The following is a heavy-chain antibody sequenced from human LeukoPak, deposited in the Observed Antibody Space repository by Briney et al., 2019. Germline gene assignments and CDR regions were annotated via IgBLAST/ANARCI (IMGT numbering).Heavy chain of an antibody. D-gene: IGHD3-22*01. CDR2: IGGSGGGT. CDR1: GFTFTNYA. J-gene: IGHJ4*02. V-gene: IGHV3-23*01. Sequence: PGGSLRLSCAASGFTFTNYAMSWVRQAPGKGLEWVSAIGGSGGGTYYADSVKGRFTISRDNSKNTLYLQMTGLRAEDTATYYCAKTPETHYYDFSGYYYYFDYWGQGTLVTVSS. CDR3: AKTPETHYYDFSGYYYYFDY.